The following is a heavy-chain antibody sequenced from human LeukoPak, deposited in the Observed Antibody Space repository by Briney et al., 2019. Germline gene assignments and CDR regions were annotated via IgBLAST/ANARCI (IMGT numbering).Heavy chain of an antibody. CDR3: ARDHPDCSGVSCYS. CDR1: GYTFIGYY. J-gene: IGHJ4*02. V-gene: IGHV1-2*06. CDR2: INPNDGDT. D-gene: IGHD2-15*01. Sequence: ASVKVSCKASGYTFIGYYLHRVGQAPGQGHEWMGRINPNDGDTTYAKNFQGRVTMTRDTSISTAYMELSRLRSDDTAVYYCARDHPDCSGVSCYSWGQGTLVTVTS.